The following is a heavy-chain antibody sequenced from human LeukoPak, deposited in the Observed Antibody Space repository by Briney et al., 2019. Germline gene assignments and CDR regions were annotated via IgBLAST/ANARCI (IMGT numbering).Heavy chain of an antibody. Sequence: SQTLSLTCAISGDSVSSNLATWNWIRQSPSRGLEWLGRTYYRSKWYDDYAGSVKSRLTINPDTSKNQLSLQLKFVTPEDTAAYFCARALGVVFDYWGQGTLVTVSS. CDR3: ARALGVVFDY. CDR2: TYYRSKWYD. CDR1: GDSVSSNLAT. V-gene: IGHV6-1*01. J-gene: IGHJ4*02. D-gene: IGHD2-8*01.